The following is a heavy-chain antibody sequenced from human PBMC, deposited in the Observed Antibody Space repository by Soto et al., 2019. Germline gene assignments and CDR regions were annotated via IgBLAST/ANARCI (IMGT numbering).Heavy chain of an antibody. J-gene: IGHJ3*02. CDR2: MSHSGGT. CDR1: GGFVSSGSYY. V-gene: IGHV4-34*01. D-gene: IGHD1-1*01. Sequence: QVQLQQWGAGLLKPSETLSLTCAVYGGFVSSGSYYWSWIRQPPGKGLEWIGEMSHSGGTHFNPSPKSRVTTSVNTSNNQFSLKMSSVTAADTALYYCARVGRGTATTVVDAFDIWGPGTMVTVSS. CDR3: ARVGRGTATTVVDAFDI.